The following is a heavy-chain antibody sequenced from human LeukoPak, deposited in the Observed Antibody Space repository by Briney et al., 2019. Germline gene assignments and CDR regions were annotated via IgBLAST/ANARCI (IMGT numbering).Heavy chain of an antibody. CDR3: ARTDPGYSGYSDFDY. CDR1: GGSFNGYY. D-gene: IGHD5-12*01. J-gene: IGHJ4*02. Sequence: PSETLSLTCAVYGGSFNGYYWSWIRQPPGKGLEWIGEINHSGSTNYNPSLKSRVTISVDTSKNQFSLKLSSVTAADTAIYYCARTDPGYSGYSDFDYWGQGTLVTVSS. V-gene: IGHV4-34*01. CDR2: INHSGST.